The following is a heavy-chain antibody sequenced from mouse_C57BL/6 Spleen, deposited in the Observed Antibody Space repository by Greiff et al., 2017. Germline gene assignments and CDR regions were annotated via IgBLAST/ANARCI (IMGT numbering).Heavy chain of an antibody. CDR2: IYPGDGDT. CDR3: ARQAHYYAMDY. CDR1: GYAFSSSW. J-gene: IGHJ4*01. Sequence: QVQLQQSGPELVQPGASVKISCKASGYAFSSSWMNWVKQRPGKGLEWIGRIYPGDGDTNYNGKFKGKATLTADKSSSTDYMQLSSLTSEDSAVYFWARQAHYYAMDYWGKGTSVTVSS. V-gene: IGHV1-82*01.